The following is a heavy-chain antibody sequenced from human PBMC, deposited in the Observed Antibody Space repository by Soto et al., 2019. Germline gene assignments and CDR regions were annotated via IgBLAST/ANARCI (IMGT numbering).Heavy chain of an antibody. CDR2: ISRSNSYI. CDR1: GFTFSSYS. V-gene: IGHV3-21*06. J-gene: IGHJ4*02. Sequence: EVQLVESGGGLVKPGGSLRLSCAASGFTFSSYSMNWVRQAPGKGLEWVASISRSNSYIYYADSVKGRFTISRDNAKNSLDLQMNSLRAEDTAVYYCARDGGYSSGWYQFDYWGQGTLVTVSS. D-gene: IGHD6-19*01. CDR3: ARDGGYSSGWYQFDY.